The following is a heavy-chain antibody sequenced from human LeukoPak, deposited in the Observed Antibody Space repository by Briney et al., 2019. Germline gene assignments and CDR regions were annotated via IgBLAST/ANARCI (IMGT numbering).Heavy chain of an antibody. V-gene: IGHV4-30-2*01. CDR1: GGSISSGGYS. Sequence: SQTLSLTCAVSGGSISSGGYSWSWIRQPPGKGLEWIGYIYHGGSTNYNPSLKSRVTISVDRSKNQFSLKLSSMTAADTAVYYCARVRRPPGSFYFAVGGWFDPWGQGTLVTVSS. D-gene: IGHD1-26*01. CDR2: IYHGGST. CDR3: ARVRRPPGSFYFAVGGWFDP. J-gene: IGHJ5*02.